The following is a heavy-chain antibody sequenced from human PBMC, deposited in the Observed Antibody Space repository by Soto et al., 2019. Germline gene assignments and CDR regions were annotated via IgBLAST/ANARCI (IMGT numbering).Heavy chain of an antibody. Sequence: QLQLQESGPGLVKPSETLSLTCTVSGGSISSSSYYWGWIRQPPGKGLEWIGSIYYSGSTYYNPSLQSRVTRSVHTAKSRFSLKRSPGTAADAAGYYCALLGRGRFNDYGAPRGAFHILVQGRMVADSS. V-gene: IGHV4-39*01. CDR1: GGSISSSSYY. CDR3: ALLGRGRFNDYGAPRGAFHI. CDR2: IYYSGST. J-gene: IGHJ3*02. D-gene: IGHD4-17*01.